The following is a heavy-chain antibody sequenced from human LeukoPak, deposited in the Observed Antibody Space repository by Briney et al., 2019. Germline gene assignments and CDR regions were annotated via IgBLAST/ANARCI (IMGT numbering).Heavy chain of an antibody. CDR1: GFTFSSYA. Sequence: GGSLRLSCAASGFTFSSYAMSWVRQAPGKGLEWVSAISGSGGSTYYADSVKGRFTISRDNSKNTLYLQMNSLRAEDTAVYYCAKDEPTIQTYDFWSGYLHWGQGTLVTVSS. J-gene: IGHJ4*02. V-gene: IGHV3-23*01. CDR2: ISGSGGST. D-gene: IGHD3-3*01. CDR3: AKDEPTIQTYDFWSGYLH.